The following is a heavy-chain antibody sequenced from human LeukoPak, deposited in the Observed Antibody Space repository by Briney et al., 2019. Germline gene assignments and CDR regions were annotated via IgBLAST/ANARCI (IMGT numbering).Heavy chain of an antibody. D-gene: IGHD3-10*01. V-gene: IGHV3-74*01. J-gene: IGHJ6*03. CDR2: IYNDGSTT. Sequence: GGSLRLSCAASGFMFSKSWMHWVRQVPGKGLVWVARIYNDGSTTNYADSVKGRFTISRDNAKNSLYLQMNSLRAEDTAVYYCARVFTMVRDPAGYMDVWGKGTTVTISS. CDR3: ARVFTMVRDPAGYMDV. CDR1: GFMFSKSW.